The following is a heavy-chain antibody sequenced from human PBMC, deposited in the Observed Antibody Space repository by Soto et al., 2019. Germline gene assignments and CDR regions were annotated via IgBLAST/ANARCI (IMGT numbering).Heavy chain of an antibody. J-gene: IGHJ3*02. CDR2: IKQDGSEK. CDR1: GFTFSSYW. CDR3: ARVADPGYPSGAFDI. V-gene: IGHV3-7*05. Sequence: GGSLRLSCAASGFTFSSYWMSWVRQAPGKGLEWVANIKQDGSEKYYVDSVKGRFTISRDNAKNSLYLQMNSLRAEDTAVYYCARVADPGYPSGAFDIWGQGTMVTVSS. D-gene: IGHD2-15*01.